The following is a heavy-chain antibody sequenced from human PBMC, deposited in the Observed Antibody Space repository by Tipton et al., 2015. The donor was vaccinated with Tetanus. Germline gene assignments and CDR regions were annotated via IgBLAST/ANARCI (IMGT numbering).Heavy chain of an antibody. D-gene: IGHD6-13*01. Sequence: SLRLSCAASGFNFNDALMHWVRQSPGKGLEWVCRIKSKVEGRKIDYAAALKGRFTSSRADSKNMLYLQMNRLTSYYTDVYSCAPGRLPAAGKFFTWFAPWGQGTLVTVSS. J-gene: IGHJ5*02. CDR2: IKSKVEGRKI. CDR1: GFNFNDAL. V-gene: IGHV3-15*07. CDR3: APGRLPAAGKFFTWFAP.